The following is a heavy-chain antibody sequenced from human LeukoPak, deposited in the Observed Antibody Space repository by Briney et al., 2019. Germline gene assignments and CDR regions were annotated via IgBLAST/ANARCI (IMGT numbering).Heavy chain of an antibody. CDR2: INHSGST. V-gene: IGHV4-34*01. Sequence: SETLSLTCAVYGGSFSGYYWSWIRQPPGKGLEWIGEINHSGSTNYNPSLKSRVAISVDTSKNQFSLKLSSVTAADTAVYYCARGRPSPGYYGSGSYYNLNNWFDPWGQGTLVTVSS. J-gene: IGHJ5*02. CDR3: ARGRPSPGYYGSGSYYNLNNWFDP. D-gene: IGHD3-10*01. CDR1: GGSFSGYY.